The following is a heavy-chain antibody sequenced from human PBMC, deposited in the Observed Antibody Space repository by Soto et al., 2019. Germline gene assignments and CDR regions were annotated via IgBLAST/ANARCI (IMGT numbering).Heavy chain of an antibody. J-gene: IGHJ4*02. CDR2: IYWDDDK. V-gene: IGHV2-5*02. CDR1: GFSLSTSGVG. CDR3: AHSSPIYGSLAY. D-gene: IGHD3-10*01. Sequence: QITLKESGPTLVKPTQTLTLTCTFSGFSLSTSGVGVGWIRQPPGEALEWLALIYWDDDKRYSPSLKSRLTITKDTPKNQVVLTITNMDPVDTATYFCAHSSPIYGSLAYWRQGTLVTVSS.